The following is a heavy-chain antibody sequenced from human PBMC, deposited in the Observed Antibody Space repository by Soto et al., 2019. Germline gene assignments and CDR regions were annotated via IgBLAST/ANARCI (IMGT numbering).Heavy chain of an antibody. CDR3: AREGGAARHNAFDI. J-gene: IGHJ3*02. CDR2: IYTSGNT. Sequence: SETLSLTCTVSGGSISSYYWSWIRQPAGKGLEWIGRIYTSGNTNYNPSLKSRVTMSVDTSKNQFSLKLSSVTAADTAVYYCAREGGAARHNAFDIWGQGTMVTVSS. CDR1: GGSISSYY. V-gene: IGHV4-4*07. D-gene: IGHD6-6*01.